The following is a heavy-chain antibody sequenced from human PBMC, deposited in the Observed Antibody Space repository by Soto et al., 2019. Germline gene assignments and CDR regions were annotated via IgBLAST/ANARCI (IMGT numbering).Heavy chain of an antibody. CDR1: GGTFSSYT. CDR3: ARDVGSGVDP. CDR2: FVPILGLA. Sequence: QVQLVQSGAEVKKPGSSVKVSCKASGGTFSSYTISWVRQAPGQGLEWMGRFVPILGLAHYAQKFQGRVKITADKSTSTAYMELSSLRSDDTAVYYCARDVGSGVDPWGQGTLVTVSS. V-gene: IGHV1-69*08. D-gene: IGHD3-10*01. J-gene: IGHJ5*02.